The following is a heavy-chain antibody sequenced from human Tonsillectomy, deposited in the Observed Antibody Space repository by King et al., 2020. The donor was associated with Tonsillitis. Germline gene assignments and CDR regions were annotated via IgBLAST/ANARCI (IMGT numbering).Heavy chain of an antibody. CDR3: ARGWVELGFDI. J-gene: IGHJ3*02. Sequence: QVQLQESGPGLVQPSQTLSLTCTVSGGSISSGAYYWSWIRQHPGKGLECIGYIYYSGNTFYNPSLNSRFTISLDTSKNQFSLKLSSVTAADTAVYYCARGWVELGFDIWGQGTMVTVSS. D-gene: IGHD3-16*01. V-gene: IGHV4-31*03. CDR2: IYYSGNT. CDR1: GGSISSGAYY.